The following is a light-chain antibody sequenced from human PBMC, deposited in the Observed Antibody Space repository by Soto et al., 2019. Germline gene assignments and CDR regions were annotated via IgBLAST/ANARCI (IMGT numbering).Light chain of an antibody. J-gene: IGKJ5*01. CDR2: AAS. CDR3: QQTNSIPIT. V-gene: IGKV1-39*01. Sequence: DIQMTQSPSSLSASVGDRVTITCRASQTISNYLNWYQQKPGTXXKXXTFAASRLQSGVPSRFSGSGSGTDFTLTISSLQPEDFATYYCQQTNSIPITFGQGTRLEIK. CDR1: QTISNY.